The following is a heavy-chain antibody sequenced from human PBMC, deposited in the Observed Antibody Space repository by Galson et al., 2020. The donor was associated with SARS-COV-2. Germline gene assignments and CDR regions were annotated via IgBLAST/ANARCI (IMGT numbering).Heavy chain of an antibody. D-gene: IGHD6-19*01. CDR1: GFTFSRYG. V-gene: IGHV3-30*02. CDR2: IRYDGSNK. CDR3: AKALPEVAGTIAIDY. Sequence: GESLKISCAASGFTFSRYGMHWVRQAPGKGLEWVAFIRYDGSNKYYADSVKGRFTISRDNSKNTLYLQMNSMRAEDTAVYYCAKALPEVAGTIAIDYWGQGTLVTVSS. J-gene: IGHJ4*02.